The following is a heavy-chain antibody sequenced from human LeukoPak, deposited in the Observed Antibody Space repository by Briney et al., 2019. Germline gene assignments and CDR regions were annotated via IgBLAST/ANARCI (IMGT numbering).Heavy chain of an antibody. CDR1: GGSFSGYY. D-gene: IGHD3-3*01. V-gene: IGHV4-34*01. CDR2: INHSGST. J-gene: IGHJ4*02. Sequence: PETLSLTCAVYGGSFSGYYWSWIRQPPGKGLEWIGEINHSGSTNYNPSLKSRVTISVDTSKNQFSLKLSSVTAADTAVYYCARRITILGVVTKYFDYWGQGTLVTVSS. CDR3: ARRITILGVVTKYFDY.